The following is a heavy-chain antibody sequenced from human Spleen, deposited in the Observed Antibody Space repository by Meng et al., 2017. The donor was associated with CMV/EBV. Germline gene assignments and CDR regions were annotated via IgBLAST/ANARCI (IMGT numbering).Heavy chain of an antibody. CDR1: GYRFTNYW. D-gene: IGHD2-2*01. CDR2: IYHGDSDT. CDR3: ARGDCSSDSCYPDAFDI. J-gene: IGHJ3*02. Sequence: GESLKISCKGSGYRFTNYWIGWVLQMPGRGLEWMGIIYHGDSDTRYSPSFQGQVTISADKSISNAYLQWSTLRASDTAMYYCARGDCSSDSCYPDAFDIWGQGTLVTVSS. V-gene: IGHV5-51*01.